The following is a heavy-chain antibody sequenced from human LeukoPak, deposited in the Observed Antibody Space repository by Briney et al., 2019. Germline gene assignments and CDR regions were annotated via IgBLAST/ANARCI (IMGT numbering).Heavy chain of an antibody. V-gene: IGHV3-21*01. CDR3: ARLAYIPDCGGDCYPFDY. CDR2: ISSSRSYM. Sequence: GSLRLSCAASGFPFSNYNMNWVRQAPGKGLEWVSSISSSRSYMYYADSVKGRFAISRDNSKNSLYLQMNSLRAEDTAVYYCARLAYIPDCGGDCYPFDYWGQGTLVTVSS. D-gene: IGHD2-21*02. J-gene: IGHJ4*02. CDR1: GFPFSNYN.